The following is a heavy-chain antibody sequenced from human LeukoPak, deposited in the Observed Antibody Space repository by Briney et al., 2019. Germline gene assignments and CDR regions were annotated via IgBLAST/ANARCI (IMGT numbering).Heavy chain of an antibody. J-gene: IGHJ3*02. CDR1: GGTFSSYA. Sequence: ASVKVSCKASGGTFSSYAISWVRQAPGQGLEWMGRIIPILGIANYAQKFQGRVTITADKSTSTAYMELSSLRSEDTAVYYCATLGSSGADPLAFDIWGQGTMVTVS. CDR3: ATLGSSGADPLAFDI. V-gene: IGHV1-69*04. D-gene: IGHD3-22*01. CDR2: IIPILGIA.